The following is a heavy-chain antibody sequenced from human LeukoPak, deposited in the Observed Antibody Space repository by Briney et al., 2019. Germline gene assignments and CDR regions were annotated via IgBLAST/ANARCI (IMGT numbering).Heavy chain of an antibody. Sequence: PGGSLRLSCAASGFTFSSYEMNWVRQAPGKGLEWVSYISSSGSTIYYADSVKGRFTISRDNAKNSLYLQMNSLRAEDTAVYYCAVSARVERVWHYFNYWGQGTLVTVSS. D-gene: IGHD2/OR15-2a*01. J-gene: IGHJ4*02. V-gene: IGHV3-48*03. CDR2: ISSSGSTI. CDR1: GFTFSSYE. CDR3: AVSARVERVWHYFNY.